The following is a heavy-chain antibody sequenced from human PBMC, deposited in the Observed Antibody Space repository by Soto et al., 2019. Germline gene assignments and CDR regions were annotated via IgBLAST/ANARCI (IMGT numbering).Heavy chain of an antibody. CDR1: GFTFSSYG. V-gene: IGHV3-33*01. Sequence: PGGSLRLSCAASGFTFSSYGMHWVRQAPGKGLEWVAVIWYDGSNKYYADSVKGRFTISRDNSKNTLYLQMNSLRAEDTAVYYCARQGGSGSDAFDIWGQGTMVTVSS. CDR3: ARQGGSGSDAFDI. CDR2: IWYDGSNK. J-gene: IGHJ3*02. D-gene: IGHD6-19*01.